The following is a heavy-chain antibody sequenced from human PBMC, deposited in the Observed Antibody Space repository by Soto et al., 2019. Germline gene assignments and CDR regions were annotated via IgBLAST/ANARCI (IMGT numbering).Heavy chain of an antibody. V-gene: IGHV3-64*01. CDR2: ISSNGGSI. CDR1: GFTFSSYA. J-gene: IGHJ2*01. Sequence: EVQLVESGGGLVQPGGSLRLSGAASGFTFSSYAMHWVRQAPGKGLEYVSAISSNGGSIYYANSVKGRFTISRDNTKKPLYLQMGSLGAEYMAVYYWAAALYRSSWYVAEWYFDLWGRGTLVTVSS. D-gene: IGHD6-13*01. CDR3: AAALYRSSWYVAEWYFDL.